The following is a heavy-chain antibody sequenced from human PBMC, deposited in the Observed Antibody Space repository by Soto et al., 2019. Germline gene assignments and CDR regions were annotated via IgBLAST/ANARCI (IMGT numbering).Heavy chain of an antibody. CDR2: IYYSGST. CDR3: AGRTSLASVEIFSGGLSGYNWVDP. V-gene: IGHV4-59*04. CDR1: GGSINNHY. Sequence: SETLSLTCTVSGGSINNHYWSWIRQPPGKGLEWIGYIYYSGSTNYNPSLKSRVTMSVDTSKNQFSLRLSSVTAADTAVYYCAGRTSLASVEIFSGGLSGYNWVDPWGRGTLVTVSS. J-gene: IGHJ5*01. D-gene: IGHD3-3*01.